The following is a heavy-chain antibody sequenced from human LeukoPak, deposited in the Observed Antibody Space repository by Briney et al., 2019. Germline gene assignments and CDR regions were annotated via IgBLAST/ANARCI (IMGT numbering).Heavy chain of an antibody. V-gene: IGHV3-48*03. CDR2: ISSSGSTK. Sequence: LPGGSLRLSCAASGFTFSSYEMNWVRQAPGKGLEWVSYISSSGSTKYYADSVKGRFTISRDNSKNTLYLQMNSLRAEDTAVYYCARGGARSGKAFDIWGQGTMVTVSS. CDR3: ARGGARSGKAFDI. J-gene: IGHJ3*02. D-gene: IGHD1-14*01. CDR1: GFTFSSYE.